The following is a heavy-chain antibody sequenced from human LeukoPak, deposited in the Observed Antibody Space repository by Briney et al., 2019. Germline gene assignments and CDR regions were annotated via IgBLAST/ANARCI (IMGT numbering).Heavy chain of an antibody. CDR2: ISSSGSAI. CDR3: ARGREWQLPHWFDP. D-gene: IGHD3-3*01. V-gene: IGHV3-48*01. Sequence: GGSLRLSCAASGFTFSSYWMHWVRQAPGKGLDWVSYISSSGSAIYYADSVKGRFTISRDNAKKSLYLQMNSLGVEDTAVYYCARGREWQLPHWFDPWGQGTLVTVSS. CDR1: GFTFSSYW. J-gene: IGHJ5*02.